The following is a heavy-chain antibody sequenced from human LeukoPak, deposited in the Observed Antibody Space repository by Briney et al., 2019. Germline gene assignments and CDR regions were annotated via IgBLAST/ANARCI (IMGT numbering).Heavy chain of an antibody. J-gene: IGHJ4*02. Sequence: ASVKVSCKASGYTFTSYDINWVRQATGQGLEWMGWMNPNSGSTGYAQKFQGRVTMTRNTSISTAYMELSSLRSEDTAVYYCARGLVGAVAGRDHDYWGQGTQVTVSS. D-gene: IGHD6-19*01. CDR3: ARGLVGAVAGRDHDY. CDR1: GYTFTSYD. V-gene: IGHV1-8*01. CDR2: MNPNSGST.